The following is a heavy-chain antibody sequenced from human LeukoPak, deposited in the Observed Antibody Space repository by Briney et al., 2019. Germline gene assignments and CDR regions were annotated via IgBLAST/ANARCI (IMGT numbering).Heavy chain of an antibody. CDR1: GFTFSSYG. D-gene: IGHD4-17*01. V-gene: IGHV3-30*18. CDR2: ISYDGINK. CDR3: ANLYGDSGLDY. Sequence: PGVSLRLSCAASGFTFSSYGMHWVRRPPGKGLEWVAVISYDGINKYHADSVKGRFTISRDNSKNTLYLQMNSLRAEDTALYYCANLYGDSGLDYWGQGTLVTVS. J-gene: IGHJ4*02.